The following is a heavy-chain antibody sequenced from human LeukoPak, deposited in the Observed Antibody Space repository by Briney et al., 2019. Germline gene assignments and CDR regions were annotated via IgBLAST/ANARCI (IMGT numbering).Heavy chain of an antibody. Sequence: GGSLRLSCAASGFTFSSYAMSWVRQAPGKGLEWVSAISGSGSSTYYADSVKGRFTISRDNSKNTLYLQMNSLRAEDTAVYYCAKLDDITIFGVVIRAFDYWGQGTLVTVSS. CDR2: ISGSGSST. J-gene: IGHJ4*02. CDR3: AKLDDITIFGVVIRAFDY. D-gene: IGHD3-3*01. CDR1: GFTFSSYA. V-gene: IGHV3-23*01.